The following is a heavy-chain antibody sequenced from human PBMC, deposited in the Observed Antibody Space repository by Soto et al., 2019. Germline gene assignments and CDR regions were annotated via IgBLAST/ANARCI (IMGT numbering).Heavy chain of an antibody. V-gene: IGHV3-15*01. D-gene: IGHD3-9*01. CDR3: TTDFTVFTGPVTSFDY. J-gene: IGHJ4*02. CDR1: GFTFSSYA. CDR2: IKSKTDGGTT. Sequence: VQLVESGGGVVQPGRSLRLSCAASGFTFSSYAMHWVRQAPGKGLEWVGRIKSKTDGGTTDYAAPVKGRFTISRDDSKNTLYLQMNSLKTEDTAVYYCTTDFTVFTGPVTSFDYWGQGTLVTVSS.